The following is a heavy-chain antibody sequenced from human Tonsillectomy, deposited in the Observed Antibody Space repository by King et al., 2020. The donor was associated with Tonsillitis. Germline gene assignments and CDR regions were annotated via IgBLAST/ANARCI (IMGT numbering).Heavy chain of an antibody. CDR2: INPSGGST. V-gene: IGHV1-46*01. CDR3: ARGGRYFDWLLSPADAFDI. D-gene: IGHD3-9*01. J-gene: IGHJ3*02. Sequence: VQLVQSGAEVKKPGASVKVSCKASGYTFTSYYMHWVRQAPGQGLEWMGIINPSGGSTSYAQKFQGRVTMTRDTSTSTVYMELSSLRSEDTAVYYCARGGRYFDWLLSPADAFDIWGQGTMVTVSS. CDR1: GYTFTSYY.